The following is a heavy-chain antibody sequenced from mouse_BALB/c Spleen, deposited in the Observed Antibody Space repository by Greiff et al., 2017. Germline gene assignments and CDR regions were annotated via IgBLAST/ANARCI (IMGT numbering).Heavy chain of an antibody. V-gene: IGHV1S81*02. Sequence: VQLQQSGAELVKPGASVKLSCKASGYTFTSYWMHWVKQRPGQGLEWIGEINPSNGRINYNEKFKSKATLTVDKSSSTAYMQLSSLTSEDSAVYYCARTYGNPFAYWGQGTLVTVSA. D-gene: IGHD2-10*02. CDR3: ARTYGNPFAY. J-gene: IGHJ3*01. CDR2: INPSNGRI. CDR1: GYTFTSYW.